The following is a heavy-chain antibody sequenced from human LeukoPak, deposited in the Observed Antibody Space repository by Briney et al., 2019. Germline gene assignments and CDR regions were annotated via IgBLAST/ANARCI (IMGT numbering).Heavy chain of an antibody. V-gene: IGHV3-7*01. CDR1: GFTLSYYW. Sequence: GGSLRLSCAASGFTLSYYWMSWVRQAPGKGLEWVANIRQDGSEIYYVDSVKGRFTISRDNAKNSLYLQMNSLKAEDTAVYYCARYGNGAWLGHYAFDMWGQGTLVTVSS. J-gene: IGHJ3*02. CDR3: ARYGNGAWLGHYAFDM. CDR2: IRQDGSEI. D-gene: IGHD6-19*01.